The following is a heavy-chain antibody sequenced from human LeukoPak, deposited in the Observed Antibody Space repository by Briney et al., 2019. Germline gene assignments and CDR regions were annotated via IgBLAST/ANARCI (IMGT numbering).Heavy chain of an antibody. Sequence: GGSLRLSCAASGFTFSGSAMHWVRQASGKGLEWMGRIDPSDSYTNYSPSFQGHVTISADKSISTAYLQWSSLKASDTAMYYCARRTYYDSSGYDYWGQGTLVTVSS. CDR1: GFTFSGSA. CDR3: ARRTYYDSSGYDY. J-gene: IGHJ4*02. CDR2: IDPSDSYT. V-gene: IGHV5-10-1*01. D-gene: IGHD3-22*01.